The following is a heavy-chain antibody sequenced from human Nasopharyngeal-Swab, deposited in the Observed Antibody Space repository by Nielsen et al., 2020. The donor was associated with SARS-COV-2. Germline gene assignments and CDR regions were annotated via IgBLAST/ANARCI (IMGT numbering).Heavy chain of an antibody. J-gene: IGHJ4*02. CDR1: GFTFSSYG. CDR2: ISYDGSNK. D-gene: IGHD6-19*01. Sequence: GESLKISCAASGFTFSSYGMHWVRQAPGKGLEWVAVISYDGSNKYYADSVKGRFTISRDNSKNTLYLQMNSLRAEDTAVYYCAKDSQWLDAGFDYWGQGTLVTVSS. V-gene: IGHV3-30*18. CDR3: AKDSQWLDAGFDY.